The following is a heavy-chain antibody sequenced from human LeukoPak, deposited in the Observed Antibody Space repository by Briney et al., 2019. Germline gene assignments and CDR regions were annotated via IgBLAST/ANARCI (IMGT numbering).Heavy chain of an antibody. CDR2: ISWNSGSI. D-gene: IGHD3-10*01. CDR1: GFTFDDYA. J-gene: IGHJ3*02. V-gene: IGHV3-9*01. Sequence: GGSLRLSCAASGFTFDDYAMHWVRQAPGKGLEWVSGISWNSGSIGYADSVKGRFTISRDNAKNSLYLQMNSLRAEDTALYYCAKDIVGWGWFGELSAFDIWGQGTMVTVAS. CDR3: AKDIVGWGWFGELSAFDI.